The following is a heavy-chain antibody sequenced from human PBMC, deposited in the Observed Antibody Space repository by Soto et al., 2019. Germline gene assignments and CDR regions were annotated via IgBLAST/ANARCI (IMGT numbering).Heavy chain of an antibody. Sequence: PGGSLRLSCAASGFTFSSYWMSWVRQAPGKGLEWVANIKQDGSEKYYVDSVKGRFTISRDNAKNSLYLQMNSLRAEDTAVYYCARGPAEAARPSDAFDIWGQGTMVTVSS. CDR3: ARGPAEAARPSDAFDI. V-gene: IGHV3-7*05. D-gene: IGHD6-6*01. J-gene: IGHJ3*02. CDR2: IKQDGSEK. CDR1: GFTFSSYW.